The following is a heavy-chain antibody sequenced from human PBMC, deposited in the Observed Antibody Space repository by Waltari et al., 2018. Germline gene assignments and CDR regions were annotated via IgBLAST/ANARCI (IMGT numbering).Heavy chain of an antibody. CDR1: AGSFSDYY. Sequence: HVQLQHWGAGLLEPSETLSLTCAVYAGSFSDYYWSWIRQPPAKGLEWIGEIIQSGSTNYDPSLKSRVTISVDTSKNQFSLKLSSVTAADTAVYYCARQQWQQRYFDYWGQGTLVTVSS. V-gene: IGHV4-34*12. CDR3: ARQQWQQRYFDY. CDR2: IIQSGST. J-gene: IGHJ4*02. D-gene: IGHD2-8*01.